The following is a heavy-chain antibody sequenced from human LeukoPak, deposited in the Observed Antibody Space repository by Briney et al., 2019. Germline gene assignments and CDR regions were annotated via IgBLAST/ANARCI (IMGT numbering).Heavy chain of an antibody. D-gene: IGHD3-9*01. J-gene: IGHJ3*02. V-gene: IGHV4-4*02. CDR2: VFHSGST. Sequence: PSGTLSLTCAVSGNSISSNNWWSWVRQPPGKGLEWIGEVFHSGSTNYNPSLKSRVTMSVDKSTNQFSLRLTSVTAADTAVYYCASRRPYDILTDAFDIWGQGTMVTVSS. CDR1: GNSISSNNW. CDR3: ASRRPYDILTDAFDI.